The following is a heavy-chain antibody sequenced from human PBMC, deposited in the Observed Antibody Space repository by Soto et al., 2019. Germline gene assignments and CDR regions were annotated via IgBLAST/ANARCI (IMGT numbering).Heavy chain of an antibody. CDR3: STGDCSGGSCYSGLDY. J-gene: IGHJ4*02. Sequence: GGSLRLSCAASGFTFSHAWLGWVRQAPGKGLEWVGRIKMKSEGETTDYGAPVKGRFIISRDDSKNTVDLQMNTLKTEDTAVYYCSTGDCSGGSCYSGLDYWGQGTLVTVSS. V-gene: IGHV3-15*01. D-gene: IGHD2-15*01. CDR2: IKMKSEGETT. CDR1: GFTFSHAW.